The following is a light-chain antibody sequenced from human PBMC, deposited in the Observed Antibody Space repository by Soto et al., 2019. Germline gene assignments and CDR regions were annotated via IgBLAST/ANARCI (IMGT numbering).Light chain of an antibody. CDR1: QGIGNA. J-gene: IGKJ1*01. CDR2: AAS. Sequence: AIEMTKSPSSLSASVVARVTSSCRGSQGIGNALGWYQQKPGRPPRLLIYAASSLQSGGPSRFSGSGSGTDFTLTISSLQPEDFATYSCQQSYNSPQTFGQGTKVDI. CDR3: QQSYNSPQT. V-gene: IGKV1-6*01.